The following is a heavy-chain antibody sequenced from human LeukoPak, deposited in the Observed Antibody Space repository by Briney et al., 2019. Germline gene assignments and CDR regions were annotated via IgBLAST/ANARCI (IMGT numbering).Heavy chain of an antibody. CDR1: GGSISSRTYY. Sequence: PSETLSLTFTVSGGSISSRTYYWGWIRQPPGKGLDWIGTIYYSWTTYYNPSLKSRVTISLDTSKNQFSLKLSSVTAADTAIYYCARDFSSSSTVYYYYYMHVWGKGTTVTVSS. D-gene: IGHD6-6*01. V-gene: IGHV4-39*07. CDR3: ARDFSSSSTVYYYYYMHV. CDR2: IYYSWTT. J-gene: IGHJ6*03.